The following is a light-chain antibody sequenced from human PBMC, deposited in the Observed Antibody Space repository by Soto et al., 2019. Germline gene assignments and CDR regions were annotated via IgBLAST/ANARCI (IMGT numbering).Light chain of an antibody. CDR1: SRVVGNYKD. CDR3: FSYKSSGTYV. V-gene: IGLV2-14*01. J-gene: IGLJ1*01. Sequence: QSALTQPASVSVSPGQSITISCTGTSRVVGNYKDVSWYHQHPRKAPKLMIYEVSKRPLGVSNRSSGAKSGNTASLTISGLQAEDETDYFCFSYKSSGTYVFGTGTKVTGL. CDR2: EVS.